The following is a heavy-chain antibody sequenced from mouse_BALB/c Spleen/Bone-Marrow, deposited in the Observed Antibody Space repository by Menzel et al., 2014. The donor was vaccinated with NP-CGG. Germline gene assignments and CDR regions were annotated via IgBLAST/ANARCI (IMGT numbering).Heavy chain of an antibody. CDR1: GFTFSGFG. CDR3: ARDVPLYDVGYFDY. Sequence: EVKLVESGGGLVQPGGSRKLSCAASGFTFSGFGMHWVRQAPEKGLEWVAYISSGSSTIYYADTVKGRFTISRDNPKNTLFLQMTSLRSEDTAMYYCARDVPLYDVGYFDYWGQGTTLTVSS. D-gene: IGHD2-14*01. J-gene: IGHJ2*01. CDR2: ISSGSSTI. V-gene: IGHV5-17*02.